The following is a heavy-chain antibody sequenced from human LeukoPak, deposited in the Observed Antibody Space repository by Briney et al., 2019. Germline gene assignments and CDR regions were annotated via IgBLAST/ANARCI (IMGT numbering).Heavy chain of an antibody. CDR3: ARVRTSSSSVSLYYFDC. J-gene: IGHJ4*02. V-gene: IGHV3-20*04. D-gene: IGHD6-6*01. Sequence: RPGGSLRLSCAASGFSFDDYGMSWVRQTPGEGLEWVSGIDWNGGSTGYGDSMRGRFTISRDNAKNSLYLQMNSLRAEDTALYYCARVRTSSSSVSLYYFDCWGQGTLVTVSS. CDR2: IDWNGGST. CDR1: GFSFDDYG.